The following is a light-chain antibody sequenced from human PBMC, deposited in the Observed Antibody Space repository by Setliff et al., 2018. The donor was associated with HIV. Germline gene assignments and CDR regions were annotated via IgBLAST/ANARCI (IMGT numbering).Light chain of an antibody. V-gene: IGLV2-14*01. J-gene: IGLJ1*01. CDR3: SSFTSTTTLV. Sequence: QSVLAQPASVSGSPGQSITISCTGTSSDVGGYNYVSWYQQHPGKAPKLMISEVSNRPSGVSNRFSGSKSDNTASLTISGLQAGDEADYFCSSFTSTTTLVFGTGTKVTVL. CDR2: EVS. CDR1: SSDVGGYNY.